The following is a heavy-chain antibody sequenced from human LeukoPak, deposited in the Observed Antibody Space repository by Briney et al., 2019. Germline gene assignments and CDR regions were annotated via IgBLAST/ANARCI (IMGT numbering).Heavy chain of an antibody. CDR2: ISSDGTNT. J-gene: IGHJ4*02. D-gene: IGHD7-27*01. Sequence: GGSLRLSCAASGFTFSSYWMHWVRQAPGTGLVWVSRISSDGTNTYYADSVKGRFSISRDNAKNTLYLQMNSLRAEDTAVYYCARVPGDNRVTDYWGQGTLVTVSS. V-gene: IGHV3-74*01. CDR1: GFTFSSYW. CDR3: ARVPGDNRVTDY.